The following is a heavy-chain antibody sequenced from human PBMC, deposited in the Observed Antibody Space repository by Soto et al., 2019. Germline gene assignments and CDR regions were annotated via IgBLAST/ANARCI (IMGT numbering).Heavy chain of an antibody. CDR2: INQDGGVT. CDR1: GFTFISSF. CDR3: ARYYRDSGRYFFDY. J-gene: IGHJ4*02. Sequence: PGGSLRLSCVASGFTFISSFMGWIRQAPGKGLEWVANINQDGGVTYYVDSVEGRFTISRDNTKDSLYLQMNSLRGEDTAIYYCARYYRDSGRYFFDYWGQGTPVTVSS. D-gene: IGHD6-19*01. V-gene: IGHV3-7*03.